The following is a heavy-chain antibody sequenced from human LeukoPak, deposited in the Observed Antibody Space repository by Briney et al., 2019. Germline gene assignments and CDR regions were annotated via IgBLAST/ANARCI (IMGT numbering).Heavy chain of an antibody. Sequence: GGPLRLSCAASGFTFSNYWMSWVRQAPVKGVEWVANIKEDGSAIYYMDSVKSRFTISRDNAKNSVYLQMNTLRGEDTAFYYCARDFWGSGDYWGQGALVTVSS. CDR2: IKEDGSAI. CDR3: ARDFWGSGDY. V-gene: IGHV3-7*01. CDR1: GFTFSNYW. D-gene: IGHD7-27*01. J-gene: IGHJ4*02.